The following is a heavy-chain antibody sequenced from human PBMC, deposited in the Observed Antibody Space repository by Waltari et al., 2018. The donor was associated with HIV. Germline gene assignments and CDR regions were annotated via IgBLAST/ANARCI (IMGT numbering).Heavy chain of an antibody. J-gene: IGHJ4*02. Sequence: QVQLVQSGAEVKKPGASVKVSCQASGYTFISHYIHWVRQAPGQGLEWMGIINPSGGATSYPQKFLGRVTMTRDTSTSTVYMELSSLRSEDTAVYFCARDMRSYYYDSSGSFDYWGQGTLITVSS. CDR2: INPSGGAT. V-gene: IGHV1-46*01. CDR3: ARDMRSYYYDSSGSFDY. CDR1: GYTFISHY. D-gene: IGHD3-22*01.